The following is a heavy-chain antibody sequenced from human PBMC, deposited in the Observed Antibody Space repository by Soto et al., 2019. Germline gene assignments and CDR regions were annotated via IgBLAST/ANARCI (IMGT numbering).Heavy chain of an antibody. J-gene: IGHJ3*02. CDR1: GGTFSSYA. CDR3: ARGVYVDDAFDI. CDR2: IIPIFGTA. V-gene: IGHV1-69*13. D-gene: IGHD2-8*01. Sequence: ASVKVSCKASGGTFSSYAISWVRQAPGQGLEWRGGIIPIFGTANYAQKFQGRVTITADESTSTAYMELSSLRSEDTAVYYCARGVYVDDAFDIWGQGTMVTVSS.